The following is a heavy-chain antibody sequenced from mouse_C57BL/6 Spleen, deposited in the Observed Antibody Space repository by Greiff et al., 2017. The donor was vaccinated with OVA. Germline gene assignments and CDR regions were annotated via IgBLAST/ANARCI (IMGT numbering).Heavy chain of an antibody. CDR2: ISYDGSN. V-gene: IGHV3-6*01. CDR1: GYSITSGYY. Sequence: DVQLQESGPGLVKPSQSLSLTCSVTGYSITSGYYWNWIRQFPGNKLEWMGYISYDGSNNYNPSLKNRISITRDTSKNQFFLKLNSVTTEDTATYYCARGGLDYKGYFDVWGTGTTVTVSS. D-gene: IGHD2-12*01. CDR3: ARGGLDYKGYFDV. J-gene: IGHJ1*03.